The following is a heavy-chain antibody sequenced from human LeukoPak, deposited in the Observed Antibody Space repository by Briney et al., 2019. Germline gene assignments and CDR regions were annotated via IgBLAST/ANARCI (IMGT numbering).Heavy chain of an antibody. CDR2: ISYDGSNK. CDR1: GFTFSSYA. Sequence: GGSLRLSCAASGFTFSSYAMHWVRQAPGKGLEWVAVISYDGSNKYYADSVKGRFTISRDNSKNTLYLQMNSLRAEDTAVYYCARDSPKAWFGELYAFDIWGQGTMVTVSS. J-gene: IGHJ3*02. V-gene: IGHV3-30-3*01. D-gene: IGHD3-10*01. CDR3: ARDSPKAWFGELYAFDI.